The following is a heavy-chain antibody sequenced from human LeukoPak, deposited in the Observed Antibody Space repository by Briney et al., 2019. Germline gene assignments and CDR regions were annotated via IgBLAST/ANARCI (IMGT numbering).Heavy chain of an antibody. CDR2: IGSSDSTT. CDR3: ARDVLYDSSGYYSDY. V-gene: IGHV3-48*03. D-gene: IGHD3-22*01. Sequence: GGSLRLSCVASGFTFSSYEMNWVRQAPGKGLEWLSYIGSSDSTTHYADSVKGRFAISRDNAKNSLYLQMNSLRAEDTALYYCARDVLYDSSGYYSDYWGQGTLVTVSS. J-gene: IGHJ4*02. CDR1: GFTFSSYE.